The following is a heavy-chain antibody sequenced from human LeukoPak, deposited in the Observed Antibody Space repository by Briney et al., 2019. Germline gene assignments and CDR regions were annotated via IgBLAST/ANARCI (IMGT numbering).Heavy chain of an antibody. CDR3: VRHLDHNDFWSGYWPDAFDS. J-gene: IGHJ3*02. V-gene: IGHV3-33*01. Sequence: PGRSLRLSCAASGFTFSSYGMHWVRQAPGKGLEWVAVIWYDGTNEYYADSVKGRFTISRDNSRNTLYLQMSRLRAEDTALYYCVRHLDHNDFWSGYWPDAFDSWGQGTMAFVSS. CDR2: IWYDGTNE. CDR1: GFTFSSYG. D-gene: IGHD3-3*01.